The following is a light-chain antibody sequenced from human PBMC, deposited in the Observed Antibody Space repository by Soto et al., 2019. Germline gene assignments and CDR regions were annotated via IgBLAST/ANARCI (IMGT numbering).Light chain of an antibody. CDR1: SSDVGGYNS. Sequence: QSALTQPASVSGSPGQSITISCTGTSSDVGGYNSVSWYQKHPDKVPKLMIYDVSNRPSGVSNRFSGTKSGNTASLTISGLQAEDEADYYCSSDTGSSTRVFGTGTKLTVL. J-gene: IGLJ1*01. CDR2: DVS. CDR3: SSDTGSSTRV. V-gene: IGLV2-14*01.